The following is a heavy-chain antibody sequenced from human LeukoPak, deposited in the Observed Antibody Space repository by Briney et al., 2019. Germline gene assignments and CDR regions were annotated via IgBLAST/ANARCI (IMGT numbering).Heavy chain of an antibody. D-gene: IGHD1-26*01. CDR1: GFTFSNYS. J-gene: IGHJ5*02. CDR2: ISDDGSKK. CDR3: AKDEGHSGSFGGHNWFDP. V-gene: IGHV3-30*18. Sequence: GRSLRLSCAASGFTFSNYSMHWVRQAPGKGLEWVAVISDDGSKKYYADSVKGRFTISRDNSKIMLYLQMNSLRAEDTAVYYCAKDEGHSGSFGGHNWFDPWGQGTLVTVSS.